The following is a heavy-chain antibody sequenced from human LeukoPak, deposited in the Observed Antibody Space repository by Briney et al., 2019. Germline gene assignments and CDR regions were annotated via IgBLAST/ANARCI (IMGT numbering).Heavy chain of an antibody. D-gene: IGHD1-26*01. J-gene: IGHJ4*02. Sequence: GGSLRLSCAASGFTFSSYWMSWVRQAPGKGLEWVANIKQDGSEKYYVDSVKGRFTISRDNAKNSLYLQMNSLRAEDTAVYYCARVEVGATSDYFDYWGQGTLVTVSS. CDR3: ARVEVGATSDYFDY. CDR2: IKQDGSEK. CDR1: GFTFSSYW. V-gene: IGHV3-7*01.